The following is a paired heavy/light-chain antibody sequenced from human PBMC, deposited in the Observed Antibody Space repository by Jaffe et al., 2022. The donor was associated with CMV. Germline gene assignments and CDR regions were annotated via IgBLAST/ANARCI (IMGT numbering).Heavy chain of an antibody. J-gene: IGHJ3*02. V-gene: IGHV4-39*01. CDR3: ARQGGVDGVVVPAAPYDAFDI. Sequence: QLQLQESGPGLVKPSETLSLTCTVSGGSISSSSYYWGWIRQPPGKGLEWIGSIYYSGSTYYNPSLKSRVTISVDTSKNQFSLKLSSVTAADTAVYYCARQGGVDGVVVPAAPYDAFDIWGQGTMVTVSS. CDR2: IYYSGST. CDR1: GGSISSSSYY. D-gene: IGHD2-2*01.
Light chain of an antibody. CDR1: KLGDKY. Sequence: SYELTQPPSVSVSPGQTASITCSGDKLGDKYACWYQQKPGQSPVLVIYQDSKRPSGIPERFSGSNSGNTATLTISGTQAMDEADYYCQAWDSSMVFGGGTKLTVL. CDR2: QDS. CDR3: QAWDSSMV. J-gene: IGLJ2*01. V-gene: IGLV3-1*01.